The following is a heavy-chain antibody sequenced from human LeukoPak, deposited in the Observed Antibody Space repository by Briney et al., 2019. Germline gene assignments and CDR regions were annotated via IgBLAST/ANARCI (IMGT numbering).Heavy chain of an antibody. CDR1: GFTFSTSW. J-gene: IGHJ4*02. D-gene: IGHD3-3*01. CDR2: INSDGRST. Sequence: GGSLRRSCAASGFTFSTSWMHWVRQVPGKGLVWVSRINSDGRSTDYADSVKGRFTISRDNTKNTLYLQMNSLRVEDTAVYYCAHTVWSGNYFDYWGQGTLVTVSS. V-gene: IGHV3-74*01. CDR3: AHTVWSGNYFDY.